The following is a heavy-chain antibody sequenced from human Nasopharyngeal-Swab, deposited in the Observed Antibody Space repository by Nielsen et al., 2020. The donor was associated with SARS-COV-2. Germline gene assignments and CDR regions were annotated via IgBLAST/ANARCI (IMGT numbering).Heavy chain of an antibody. CDR2: ISSSSSYI. CDR1: GFTFSSYS. J-gene: IGHJ2*01. CDR3: AKDGREQQLVPDFWYFDL. V-gene: IGHV3-21*04. D-gene: IGHD6-13*01. Sequence: GESLKISCAASGFTFSSYSMNWVRQAPGKGLEWVSSISSSSSYIYYADSVKGRFTISRDNAKNSLYLQMNSLRAEDTAVYYCAKDGREQQLVPDFWYFDLWGRGTLVTVSS.